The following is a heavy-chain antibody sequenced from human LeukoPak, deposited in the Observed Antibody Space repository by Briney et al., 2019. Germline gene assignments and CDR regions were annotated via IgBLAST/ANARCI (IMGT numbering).Heavy chain of an antibody. CDR2: ISNRGGS. Sequence: SVTLSLTCTVSGDSISSGDYYWSWIRQHPGKGLEWIAYISNRGGSYYNPSLKSRVTLSVDTSKNLLSLKLTSVTAADTAVYYCARDSLDQQLFNQGWFDPWGQGTLVTVSS. CDR1: GDSISSGDYY. V-gene: IGHV4-31*03. CDR3: ARDSLDQQLFNQGWFDP. D-gene: IGHD6-13*01. J-gene: IGHJ5*02.